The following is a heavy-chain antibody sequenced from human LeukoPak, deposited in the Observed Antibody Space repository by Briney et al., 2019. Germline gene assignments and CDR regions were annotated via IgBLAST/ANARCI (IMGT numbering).Heavy chain of an antibody. J-gene: IGHJ4*02. CDR1: GFTFSDYY. D-gene: IGHD3-10*01. CDR2: ISSSANSI. Sequence: GGSLRLSCVVSGFTFSDYYMSWIRLAPGKGLEWISHISSSANSIYYADSVNGRFTISRDNTKNSLYLQMNSLRAEDTAVYYCAREGYYYGSGTYYNVIDYWGQGTLVTVSS. V-gene: IGHV3-11*01. CDR3: AREGYYYGSGTYYNVIDY.